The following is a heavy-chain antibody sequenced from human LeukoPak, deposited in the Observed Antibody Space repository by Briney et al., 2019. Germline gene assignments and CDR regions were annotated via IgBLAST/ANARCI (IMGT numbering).Heavy chain of an antibody. J-gene: IGHJ3*02. V-gene: IGHV3-21*01. CDR1: GFTFSSYS. Sequence: PGGSLRLSCAASGFTFSSYSMNWVRQAPGKGLEWVSSISSSSSYIYYADSVKGRFTISRDNAKNSLYLQMNSMTAEDTAVYYCASDFDYDAGAFDIWGQGTMVTVSS. CDR2: ISSSSSYI. CDR3: ASDFDYDAGAFDI. D-gene: IGHD3-9*01.